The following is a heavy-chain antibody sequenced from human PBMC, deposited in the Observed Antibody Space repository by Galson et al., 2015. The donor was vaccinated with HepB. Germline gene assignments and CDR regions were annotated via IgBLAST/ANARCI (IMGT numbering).Heavy chain of an antibody. CDR2: ISAYNGNT. CDR1: GYPFTSYS. Sequence: SVKVSCKASGYPFTSYSISWVRQAPGQGLEWMGWISAYNGNTNYAQKLQGRVTMTTDTSTSTAYMELRSLRSDDTAMYYCARDPNYDFWSGYYTGWFDPWGQGTLVTVSS. D-gene: IGHD3-3*01. CDR3: ARDPNYDFWSGYYTGWFDP. J-gene: IGHJ5*02. V-gene: IGHV1-18*04.